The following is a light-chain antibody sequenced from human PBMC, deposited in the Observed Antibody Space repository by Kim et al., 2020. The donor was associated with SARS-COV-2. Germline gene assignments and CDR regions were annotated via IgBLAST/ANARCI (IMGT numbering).Light chain of an antibody. CDR3: QVWDSSSDHPV. Sequence: APGKTARITCGGNNIESKSVHWYQQKPGQAPVLGIYYDSDRPSGIPERFSGSNSGNTATLTISRVEAGDEADYYCQVWDSSSDHPVFGGGTQLTVL. CDR1: NIESKS. J-gene: IGLJ3*02. CDR2: YDS. V-gene: IGLV3-21*04.